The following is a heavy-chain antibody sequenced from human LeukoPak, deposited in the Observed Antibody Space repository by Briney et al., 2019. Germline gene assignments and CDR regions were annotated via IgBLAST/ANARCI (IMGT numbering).Heavy chain of an antibody. J-gene: IGHJ5*02. Sequence: ASVKVSCKASGGTFSSYAISWLRQAPGQGLEWMGGIIPIFGTANYAQKFQGRVTITADESTSTAYMELSSLRSEDTAVYYCARGGSTSRNWFDPWGQGTLVTVSS. V-gene: IGHV1-69*13. D-gene: IGHD2-2*01. CDR3: ARGGSTSRNWFDP. CDR1: GGTFSSYA. CDR2: IIPIFGTA.